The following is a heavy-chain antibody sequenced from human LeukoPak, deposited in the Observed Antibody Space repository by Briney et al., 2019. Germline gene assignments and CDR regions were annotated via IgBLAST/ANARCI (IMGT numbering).Heavy chain of an antibody. D-gene: IGHD2-15*01. J-gene: IGHJ4*02. CDR2: VDPEDGET. CDR3: ATGGGSEGVDY. V-gene: IGHV1-69-2*01. Sequence: GATVKISFKVSGYTFTDYYMHWGQPAPGKGLEGMGLVDPEDGETIYAEKFQGRVTITADTSTDTAYMELSSLRSEDTAVYYCATGGGSEGVDYWGQGTLVTVSS. CDR1: GYTFTDYY.